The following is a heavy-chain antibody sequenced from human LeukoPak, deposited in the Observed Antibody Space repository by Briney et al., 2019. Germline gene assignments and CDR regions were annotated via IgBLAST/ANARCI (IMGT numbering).Heavy chain of an antibody. CDR2: IYYSGST. J-gene: IGHJ4*02. CDR1: GGSISSSGYY. V-gene: IGHV4-39*01. D-gene: IGHD3-10*01. CDR3: ARQGLLWFGGGTFDY. Sequence: SETLSLTCTVSGGSISSSGYYWGWIRQPPGKGLEWIGSIYYSGSTYYNPSLKSRVTISVDTSKNQFSLKLSSVTAADTAVYYCARQGLLWFGGGTFDYWGQGTLVTVSS.